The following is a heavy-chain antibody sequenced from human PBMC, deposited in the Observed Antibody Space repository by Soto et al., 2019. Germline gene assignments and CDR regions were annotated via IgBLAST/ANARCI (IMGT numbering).Heavy chain of an antibody. Sequence: GGSLRLSCAASGFTFSSYAMSWVRQAPGKGLEWVSAISGSGGSTYYADSVKGRFTISRDNSKNTLYLQMNSLRAEDTAVYYCATHHDYIKLHGPYYFDYWGQGTLVTVSS. D-gene: IGHD4-4*01. CDR3: ATHHDYIKLHGPYYFDY. CDR2: ISGSGGST. CDR1: GFTFSSYA. V-gene: IGHV3-23*01. J-gene: IGHJ4*02.